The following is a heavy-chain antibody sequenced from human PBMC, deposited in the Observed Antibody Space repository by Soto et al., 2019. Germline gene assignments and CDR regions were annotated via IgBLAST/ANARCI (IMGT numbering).Heavy chain of an antibody. V-gene: IGHV3-30*18. CDR3: AKDGLDYSNYHWGDYYFDY. Sequence: GGSLRLSCAASGFTFSSYGMHWVRQAPGKGLEWVAVISYDGSNKYYADSVKGRFTISRDNSKNTLYLQMNSLRAEDTAVYYCAKDGLDYSNYHWGDYYFDYWGQGTLVTVSS. CDR2: ISYDGSNK. J-gene: IGHJ4*02. D-gene: IGHD4-4*01. CDR1: GFTFSSYG.